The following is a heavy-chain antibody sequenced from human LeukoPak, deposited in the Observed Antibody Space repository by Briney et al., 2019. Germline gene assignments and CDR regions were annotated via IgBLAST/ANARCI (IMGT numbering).Heavy chain of an antibody. CDR1: GFTVSSSY. J-gene: IGHJ4*02. V-gene: IGHV3-53*01. D-gene: IGHD1-26*01. Sequence: GGSLRLSCAVSGFTVSSSYMSWVRQAPGKGLEWVAFVYGDDNTYYADSVKGRFTISRDNSKNAFYLQMINLRADDTAVYYRARGVVGIIPIDHWGQGTLVTVSS. CDR2: VYGDDNT. CDR3: ARGVVGIIPIDH.